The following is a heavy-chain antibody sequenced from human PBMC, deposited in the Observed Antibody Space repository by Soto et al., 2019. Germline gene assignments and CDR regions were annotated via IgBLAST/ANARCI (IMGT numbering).Heavy chain of an antibody. V-gene: IGHV3-21*01. Sequence: EVQLVESGGDLVKPGGSLRLSCAVSGFTFNNYNMNWVRQAPGKGREGGASMGSRGSSYRYYADPGKGRFTSSRDIANKSLYRQMDSLRVDDTGVYYGARDLEAADGVDFWGQGTMGTVSS. CDR3: ARDLEAADGVDF. CDR1: GFTFNNYN. J-gene: IGHJ3*01. D-gene: IGHD6-13*01. CDR2: MGSRGSSYR.